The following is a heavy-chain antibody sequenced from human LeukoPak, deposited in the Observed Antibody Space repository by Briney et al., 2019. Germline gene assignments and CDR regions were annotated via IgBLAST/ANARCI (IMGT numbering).Heavy chain of an antibody. Sequence: PGGSLRLSCAASGFAFSTYGMHWVRQAPGKGLEWVAFIRHVGSNEYYADSVRGRFAISRDNSKNTLYLQMNSLRAEDTAVYYCAKQPMIVVVITFSYWGQGTLVTVSS. J-gene: IGHJ4*02. V-gene: IGHV3-30*02. CDR2: IRHVGSNE. D-gene: IGHD3-22*01. CDR1: GFAFSTYG. CDR3: AKQPMIVVVITFSY.